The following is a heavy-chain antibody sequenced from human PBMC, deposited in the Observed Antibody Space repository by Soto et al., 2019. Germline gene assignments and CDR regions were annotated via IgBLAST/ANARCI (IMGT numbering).Heavy chain of an antibody. V-gene: IGHV2-70*01. Sequence: SGPTVVNPTRTGTLTCTFSGFSLSTIGRCVIWIRQPPEKALECLAIIDWDDDKYYTTSVKTRLTISKQTSKNQVVLTMTNMDPVDTATYYCARIRSGWYDYWGQGTLVTVSS. D-gene: IGHD6-19*01. CDR3: ARIRSGWYDY. J-gene: IGHJ4*02. CDR2: IDWDDDK. CDR1: GFSLSTIGRC.